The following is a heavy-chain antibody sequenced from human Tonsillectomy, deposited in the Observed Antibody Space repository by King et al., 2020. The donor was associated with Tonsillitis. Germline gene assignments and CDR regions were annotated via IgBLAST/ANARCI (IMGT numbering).Heavy chain of an antibody. CDR3: AKAKSGVAAADYGMDV. CDR1: GFTFSTYG. CDR2: TRYDGSNK. V-gene: IGHV3-30*02. D-gene: IGHD6-13*01. J-gene: IGHJ6*02. Sequence: VQLVESGGGVVRPGGSLRLSCAASGFTFSTYGMHWVRQAPEKGLEWVAFTRYDGSNKYYAESVKGRFTISRDNSKNTLYLQMNSLRAEDTAVYYCAKAKSGVAAADYGMDVWGQGTTVTVSS.